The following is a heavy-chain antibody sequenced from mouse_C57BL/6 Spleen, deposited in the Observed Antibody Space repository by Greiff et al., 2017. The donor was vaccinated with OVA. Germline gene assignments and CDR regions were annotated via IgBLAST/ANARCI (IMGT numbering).Heavy chain of an antibody. Sequence: VQLQQSGAELVRPGTSVKVSCKASGYAFTNYLIEWVKQRPGQGLEWIGVINPGSGGTNYNEKFKGKATMTADKATSTAYMQISSLTSEDSAFSFCSRWGLGLYSMDYWGQGTSVTVSS. V-gene: IGHV1-54*01. CDR2: INPGSGGT. CDR1: GYAFTNYL. J-gene: IGHJ4*01. CDR3: SRWGLGLYSMDY.